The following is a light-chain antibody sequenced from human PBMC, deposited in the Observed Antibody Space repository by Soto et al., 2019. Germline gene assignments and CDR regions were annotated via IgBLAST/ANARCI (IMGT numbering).Light chain of an antibody. J-gene: IGKJ1*01. Sequence: EIVLTQSPGTLSLSPGERATLSCRASQSVSSNYLAWYQQKSGQAPRLLIYGASSRATGIPDRLSGSGSGTAFILTISSLEHENFAVYYCQQYDTSPPRFGQGTKV. V-gene: IGKV3-20*01. CDR1: QSVSSNY. CDR3: QQYDTSPPR. CDR2: GAS.